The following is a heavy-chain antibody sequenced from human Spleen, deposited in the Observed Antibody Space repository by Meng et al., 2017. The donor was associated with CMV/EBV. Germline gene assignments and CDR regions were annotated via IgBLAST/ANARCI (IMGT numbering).Heavy chain of an antibody. CDR1: GYSFTSYW. CDR3: ARVQLERPDYDFWSGSLNYFDY. V-gene: IGHV5-51*01. Sequence: GGSLRLSCKGSGYSFTSYWIGWVRQMPGKGLEWMGIIYPGDSDTRYSPSFQGQVTISADKSISTAYLQWSSLKASDTARYYCARVQLERPDYDFWSGSLNYFDYWGQGTLVTVSS. J-gene: IGHJ4*02. CDR2: IYPGDSDT. D-gene: IGHD3-3*01.